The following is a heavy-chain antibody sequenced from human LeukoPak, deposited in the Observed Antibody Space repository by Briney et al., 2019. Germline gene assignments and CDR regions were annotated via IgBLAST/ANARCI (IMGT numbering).Heavy chain of an antibody. CDR3: ASSSYYGSGSLYYYYYMDV. Sequence: ASVKVSCKASGYTFTSYDINWVRQATGQGLEWMGWMNPNSGNTGYAQKFQGRVTMTRDTSISTAYMELSSLRSEDTAVYYCASSSYYGSGSLYYYYYMDVWGQGTTVTVSS. V-gene: IGHV1-8*01. CDR1: GYTFTSYD. J-gene: IGHJ6*03. CDR2: MNPNSGNT. D-gene: IGHD3-10*01.